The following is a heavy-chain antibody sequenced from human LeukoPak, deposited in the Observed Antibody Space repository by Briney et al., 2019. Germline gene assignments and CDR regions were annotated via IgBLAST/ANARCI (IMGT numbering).Heavy chain of an antibody. CDR3: ATYYCSSTSCYPYYFDY. CDR2: INPDNGNT. D-gene: IGHD2-2*01. J-gene: IGHJ4*02. Sequence: ASVMVSCKASGYTFTSYGISWVRQAPGQGLEWMGWINPDNGNTNYAQKLQGRVTMTTDTSTSTAYMELRSLRSDDTAVYYCATYYCSSTSCYPYYFDYWGQGTLVTVSS. CDR1: GYTFTSYG. V-gene: IGHV1-18*01.